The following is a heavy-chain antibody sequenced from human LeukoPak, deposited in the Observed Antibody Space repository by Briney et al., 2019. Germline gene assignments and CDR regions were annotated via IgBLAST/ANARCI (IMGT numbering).Heavy chain of an antibody. CDR3: ARMAQWPTNYYYYYGMDV. D-gene: IGHD6-19*01. Sequence: SETLSLTCAVYGGSFSGYYWSWIRQPPGKGLEWIGEINHSGSTNYNPSLKSRVTISVDTSKNQFSLKLSSVTAADTAVYYCARMAQWPTNYYYYYGMDVWGQGTTVTVSS. J-gene: IGHJ6*02. V-gene: IGHV4-34*01. CDR1: GGSFSGYY. CDR2: INHSGST.